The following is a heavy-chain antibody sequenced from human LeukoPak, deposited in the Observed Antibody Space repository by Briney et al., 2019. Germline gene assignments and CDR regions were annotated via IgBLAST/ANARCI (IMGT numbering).Heavy chain of an antibody. V-gene: IGHV3-15*07. CDR3: AKGPRGSRVVVPAAVDY. J-gene: IGHJ4*02. D-gene: IGHD2-2*01. Sequence: GGSLRLSCAASGFTFSNAWMNWVRQAPGKGLEWVGRIKTKTDGGTTDYAAPVKGRFTISRDDSKNTLYLQMNSLRAEDTAVYYCAKGPRGSRVVVPAAVDYWGQGTLVTVSS. CDR1: GFTFSNAW. CDR2: IKTKTDGGTT.